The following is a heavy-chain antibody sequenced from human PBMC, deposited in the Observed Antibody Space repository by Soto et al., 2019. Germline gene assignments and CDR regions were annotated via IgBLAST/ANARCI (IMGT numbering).Heavy chain of an antibody. CDR2: ISYEGSDS. CDR1: GFSFSTYG. D-gene: IGHD2-15*01. Sequence: QEQVVESGGGVVHPGRSLRLSCAASGFSFSTYGMHWVRQAPGKGLEWVALISYEGSDSYYADSVKGRFTISRDNSKNTVYLQMNSLRAEDTALYYCAKDRGSGYYGSIDLWGQGTLVTVSS. J-gene: IGHJ5*02. V-gene: IGHV3-30*18. CDR3: AKDRGSGYYGSIDL.